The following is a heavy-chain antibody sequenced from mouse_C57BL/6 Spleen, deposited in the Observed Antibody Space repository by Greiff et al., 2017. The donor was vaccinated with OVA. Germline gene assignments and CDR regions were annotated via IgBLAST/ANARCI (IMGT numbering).Heavy chain of an antibody. CDR2: IYPRSGNT. CDR1: GYTFTSYG. D-gene: IGHD2-4*01. V-gene: IGHV1-81*01. CDR3: ARSDYDYDGPDV. J-gene: IGHJ1*03. Sequence: QVQLQQSGAELARPGASVKLSCKASGYTFTSYGISWVKQRTGQGLEWIGEIYPRSGNTYYNEQFKGKATLTADKSSSTAYMELRSLTSEDSAVYFCARSDYDYDGPDVWGTGTTVTVSS.